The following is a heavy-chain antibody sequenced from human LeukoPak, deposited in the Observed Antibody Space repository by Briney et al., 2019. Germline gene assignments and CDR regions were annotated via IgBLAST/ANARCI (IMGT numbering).Heavy chain of an antibody. CDR3: AGLYSSGWYEDYYYYMDV. Sequence: PGGSLRLSCGASGFTFSRYAMNWVRQAPGKGPEWVSSITSSSSYIYYADSVKGRFTISRDNAKNSLYLQMNSLRAEDTAVYYCAGLYSSGWYEDYYYYMDVWGKGTTVTVSS. J-gene: IGHJ6*03. D-gene: IGHD6-19*01. CDR1: GFTFSRYA. V-gene: IGHV3-21*01. CDR2: ITSSSSYI.